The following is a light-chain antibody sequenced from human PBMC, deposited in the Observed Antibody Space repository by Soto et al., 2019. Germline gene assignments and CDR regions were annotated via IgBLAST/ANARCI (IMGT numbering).Light chain of an antibody. CDR2: SAS. J-gene: IGKJ2*01. CDR1: QSVSSD. Sequence: EIVLTQSPGTLSLSPGERATLSCRASQSVSSDLAWYQQKFAQAPRLLLYSASRRATGIPDTFSGHGSGTDFTLTISRLEPEDFAVYYCQQYGSSPDTFGQGTKLEIK. CDR3: QQYGSSPDT. V-gene: IGKV3-20*01.